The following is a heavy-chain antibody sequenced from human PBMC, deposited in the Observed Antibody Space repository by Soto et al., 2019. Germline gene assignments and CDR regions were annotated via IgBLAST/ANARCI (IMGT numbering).Heavy chain of an antibody. CDR3: ARTYDDFWSGYPKGYFDY. Sequence: EVQLVESGEGLVQPGGSLRLSCAASGFTFSNYAMHWVRQAPGKGLEYVSAISSNGGSTFYADSVKGRFTISRDNSKNTLYLQMGSLSAEDMAVYYCARTYDDFWSGYPKGYFDYWGQGTLVTVSS. CDR1: GFTFSNYA. D-gene: IGHD3-3*01. V-gene: IGHV3-64*02. CDR2: ISSNGGST. J-gene: IGHJ4*02.